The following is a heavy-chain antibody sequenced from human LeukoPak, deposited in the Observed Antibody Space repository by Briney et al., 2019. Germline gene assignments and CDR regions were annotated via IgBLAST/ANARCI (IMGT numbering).Heavy chain of an antibody. CDR2: IYYSGGT. CDR3: ARDQSTFFFQAEDGIRYAFDY. J-gene: IGHJ4*02. D-gene: IGHD2-2*01. Sequence: PSENLCLTCTASGGSNSSYNWRWIRQPTGKGLERIGNIYYSGGTNYHPSRQSRVSLSVDTSKNQFSLELSSVTAADTAVYYCARDQSTFFFQAEDGIRYAFDYWGQGILVTVSS. CDR1: GGSNSSYN. V-gene: IGHV4-59*01.